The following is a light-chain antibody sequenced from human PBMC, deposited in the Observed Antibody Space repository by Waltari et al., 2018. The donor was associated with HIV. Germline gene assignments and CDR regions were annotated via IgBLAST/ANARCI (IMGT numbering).Light chain of an antibody. CDR2: AAS. V-gene: IGKV1-6*01. J-gene: IGKJ1*01. CDR1: QGIRNA. CDR3: LQDYNYPPT. Sequence: AIQMTQSPSSLSASVGGRVAITCRAIQGIRNALGWYQQKPGKAPKFLIYAASSLQRGVPSRFSGSGSGTDFNITISSLQPEDFATFYCLQDYNYPPTFGQGTKVEIK.